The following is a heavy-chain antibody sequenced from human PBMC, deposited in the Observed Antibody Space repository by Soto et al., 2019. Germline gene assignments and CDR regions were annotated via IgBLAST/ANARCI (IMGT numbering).Heavy chain of an antibody. CDR2: IIPMFGTA. J-gene: IGHJ3*02. CDR1: GGTFSSYA. Sequence: QVQLVQSGAEVKKPRSSVKVSCKASGGTFSSYAINWVRQAPGQGLEWMGGIIPMFGTANYAQKLQGRVTVTADESTSTAYMELSSLRSDDTAVYYCARGRDGYNFEAFDIWGQGTMVTVSS. D-gene: IGHD5-12*01. CDR3: ARGRDGYNFEAFDI. V-gene: IGHV1-69*01.